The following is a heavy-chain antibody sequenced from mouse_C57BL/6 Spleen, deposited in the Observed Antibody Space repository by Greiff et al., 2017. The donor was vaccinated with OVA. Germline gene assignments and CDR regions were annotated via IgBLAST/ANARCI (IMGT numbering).Heavy chain of an antibody. D-gene: IGHD1-1*01. CDR1: GYTFTSYG. V-gene: IGHV1-81*01. CDR2: IYPRSGNT. J-gene: IGHJ2*01. Sequence: QVQLQQSGAELARPGASVKLSCKASGYTFTSYGISWVKQRTGQGLEWIGEIYPRSGNTYYNEKFKGKATLTADKSSSTAYMELRSLTSEDSAVYFCARFRMDYGSSYYCDYWGQGTTLTVSS. CDR3: ARFRMDYGSSYYCDY.